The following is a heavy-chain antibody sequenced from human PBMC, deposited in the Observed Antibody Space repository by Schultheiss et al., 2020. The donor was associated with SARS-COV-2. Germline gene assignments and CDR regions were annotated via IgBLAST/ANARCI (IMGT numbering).Heavy chain of an antibody. CDR1: GFTFANYE. CDR3: ARVCYTSSSCLEY. Sequence: GGSLRLSCAASGFTFANYEMNWVRQAPGKGLEWVANIKQDESEKYYVDSVRGRFTISRDNAKNSLYLQMNTLRAEDTAVYYCARVCYTSSSCLEYWGQGTLVTVSS. CDR2: IKQDESEK. V-gene: IGHV3-7*03. J-gene: IGHJ4*02. D-gene: IGHD6-6*01.